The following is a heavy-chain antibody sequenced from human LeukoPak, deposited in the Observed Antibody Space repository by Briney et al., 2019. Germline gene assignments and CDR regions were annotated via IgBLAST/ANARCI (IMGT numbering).Heavy chain of an antibody. Sequence: GGSLRLSCAASGFTFSNYGMHWVRQAPGKGLEWMTFIRYDESNKNSADSVKGRFTISRDNSKNTLYLQMNSLRVEDTAMYYCAKDHPFLGYCSSTSCYFGAFDYWGQGTLVTVSS. J-gene: IGHJ4*02. CDR2: IRYDESNK. D-gene: IGHD2-2*01. CDR3: AKDHPFLGYCSSTSCYFGAFDY. V-gene: IGHV3-30*02. CDR1: GFTFSNYG.